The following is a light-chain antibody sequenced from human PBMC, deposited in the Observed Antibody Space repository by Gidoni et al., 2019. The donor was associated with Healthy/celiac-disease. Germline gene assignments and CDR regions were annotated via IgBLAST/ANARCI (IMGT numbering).Light chain of an antibody. CDR2: LGS. J-gene: IGKJ3*01. Sequence: EMGMTQSQRSLPVTPGEPASISCRSSQSLLHSNGYNDLDWYLQKPGQPPLLLIYLGSNRASGVPDRFSGSGSGTDFTLRISRVEAEDVGVSYCMQALQTPTFGPGTKVDIK. CDR1: QSLLHSNGYND. CDR3: MQALQTPT. V-gene: IGKV2-28*01.